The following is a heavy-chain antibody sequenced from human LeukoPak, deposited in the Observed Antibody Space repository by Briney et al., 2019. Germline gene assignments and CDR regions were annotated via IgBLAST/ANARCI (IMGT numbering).Heavy chain of an antibody. J-gene: IGHJ4*02. CDR1: GFPFSSYS. CDR3: TRSIPYGTTWYGRSDY. D-gene: IGHD6-13*01. V-gene: IGHV3-7*03. Sequence: GGSLRLSCAASGFPFSSYSMTWVRQAPGKGLEWVANIKPDGTTKFYVDSVKGRFTISRDNALNSLYLQMNSLRAEDTAIYYCTRSIPYGTTWYGRSDYWGQGTLVTVSS. CDR2: IKPDGTTK.